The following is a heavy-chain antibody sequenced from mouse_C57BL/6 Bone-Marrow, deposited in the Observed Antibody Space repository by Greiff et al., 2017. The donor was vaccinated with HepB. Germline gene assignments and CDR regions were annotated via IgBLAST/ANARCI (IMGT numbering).Heavy chain of an antibody. CDR1: GYTFTSYG. Sequence: VQLQQSGAELVRPGSSVKMSCKASGYTFTSYGIHWVQQRPGQGLEWIGYIYIGNGYTEYTEKFKGKATLTSDTSSSTADMQLSSLTSEDSAIYFCAVRYDYYAMDYWGQGTSVTVSA. V-gene: IGHV1-58*01. J-gene: IGHJ4*01. CDR2: IYIGNGYT. CDR3: AVRYDYYAMDY.